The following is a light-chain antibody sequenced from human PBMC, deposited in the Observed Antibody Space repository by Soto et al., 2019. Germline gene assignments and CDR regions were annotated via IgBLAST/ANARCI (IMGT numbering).Light chain of an antibody. Sequence: QMTQSPSTLSASVGDTVSVTCRASEGVAKFLAWHQQKPGRAPEILISDASDLKSGVPSRFRGSGAGTDFTLTISGLQADDSAIYYCQHYKTGWTCGQRTKVEIK. CDR1: EGVAKF. CDR2: DAS. J-gene: IGKJ1*01. V-gene: IGKV1-5*01. CDR3: QHYKTGWT.